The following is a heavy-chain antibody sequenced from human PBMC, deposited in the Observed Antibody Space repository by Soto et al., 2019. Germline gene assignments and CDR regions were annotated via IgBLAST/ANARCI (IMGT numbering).Heavy chain of an antibody. CDR2: IKQDGSEK. D-gene: IGHD3-16*02. J-gene: IGHJ6*03. V-gene: IGHV3-7*01. CDR3: ARDSWGYDYIWGSYRYKSYYYYYMDV. Sequence: GGSLRLSCAASGFTFSSYWMSWVRQAPGKGLEWVANIKQDGSEKYYVDSVKGRFTISRGNAKNSLYLQMNSLRAEDTAVYYCARDSWGYDYIWGSYRYKSYYYYYMDVWGKGTTVTVSS. CDR1: GFTFSSYW.